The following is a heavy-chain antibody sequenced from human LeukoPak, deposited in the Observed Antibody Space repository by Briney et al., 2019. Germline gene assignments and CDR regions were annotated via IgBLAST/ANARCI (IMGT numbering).Heavy chain of an antibody. CDR1: GFTFSSYS. D-gene: IGHD1-26*01. Sequence: GGSLRLSCAASGFTFSSYSMNWVRQAPGKGLEWVSSISSSSSYIYYADSVKGRFTISRDNAKNSLYLQMNSLRAEDTAMYYCARDIHAEWELLYWGQGTLVTVSS. V-gene: IGHV3-21*01. CDR3: ARDIHAEWELLY. J-gene: IGHJ4*02. CDR2: ISSSSSYI.